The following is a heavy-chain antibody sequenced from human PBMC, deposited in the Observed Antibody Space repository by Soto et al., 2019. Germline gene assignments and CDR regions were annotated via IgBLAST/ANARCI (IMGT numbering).Heavy chain of an antibody. J-gene: IGHJ4*02. Sequence: CGPTLVNPTQTLTLTCTFSGFSVSTSVGGVGWIRQAPGKALEWLALIYWNDDKRYSPSLKSRLTITKDTSKNQVVLTMTNMDPVDTATYYCAHILYSSWSLFFDYWGQGTLVTVSS. CDR1: GFSVSTSVGG. CDR2: IYWNDDK. V-gene: IGHV2-5*01. CDR3: AHILYSSWSLFFDY. D-gene: IGHD6-6*01.